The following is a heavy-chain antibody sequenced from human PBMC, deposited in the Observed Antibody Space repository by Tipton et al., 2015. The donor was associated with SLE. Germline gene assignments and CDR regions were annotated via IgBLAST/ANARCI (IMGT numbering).Heavy chain of an antibody. D-gene: IGHD2-2*01. CDR1: GGSISNYY. CDR2: IFYSGST. J-gene: IGHJ6*03. V-gene: IGHV4-59*01. CDR3: ARINVPTAMDFYYYYMDV. Sequence: LRLSCTVSGGSISNYYWSWIRQPPGKGLEWIGYIFYSGSTNSNPSLKSRVTMSVDTFKNQFSLNLSSVTAADTAQYYCARINVPTAMDFYYYYMDVWGNGTTVTVSS.